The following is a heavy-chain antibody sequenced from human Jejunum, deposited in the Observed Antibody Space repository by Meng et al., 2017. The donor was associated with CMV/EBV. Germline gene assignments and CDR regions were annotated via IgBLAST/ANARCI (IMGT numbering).Heavy chain of an antibody. Sequence: DSISNLTWWCLVRQPPEQRLEWLGEKSPTVSSDYNPYLMSRVTISVDRSKNQFSLKLTSVTAADTAVYYCVRGRCSRTSCYKGAFDFWSQGTLVTVSS. CDR1: DSISNLTW. D-gene: IGHD2-2*02. CDR3: VRGRCSRTSCYKGAFDF. CDR2: KSPTVSS. J-gene: IGHJ4*02. V-gene: IGHV4-4*02.